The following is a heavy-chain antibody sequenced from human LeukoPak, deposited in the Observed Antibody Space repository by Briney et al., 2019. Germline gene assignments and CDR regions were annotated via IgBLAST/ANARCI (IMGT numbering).Heavy chain of an antibody. D-gene: IGHD4-23*01. J-gene: IGHJ5*02. CDR3: ARVKDYGGINWFDP. CDR1: GGSFSGYY. Sequence: SETLSLTCAVYGGSFSGYYWSWIRQPPGKGLEWIGEVNHSGSTNYNPSLKSRVTISVDTSKNQFSLKLSSVTAADTAVYYCARVKDYGGINWFDPWGQGTLVTVSS. V-gene: IGHV4-34*01. CDR2: VNHSGST.